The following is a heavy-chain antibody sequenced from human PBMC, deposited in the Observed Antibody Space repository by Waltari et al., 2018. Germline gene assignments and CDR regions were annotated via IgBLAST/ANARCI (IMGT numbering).Heavy chain of an antibody. Sequence: QVQLQQWGAGLLKPSETLSLTCAVYGGSFSGYYWSWIRQPPGKGLEWIGEINHSRSTNYNPSLKSRVTISVDTSKNQFSLKLSSVTAADTAVYYCARGPFSTSGWYWNFQHWGQGTLVTVSS. CDR3: ARGPFSTSGWYWNFQH. J-gene: IGHJ1*01. D-gene: IGHD6-19*01. CDR1: GGSFSGYY. CDR2: INHSRST. V-gene: IGHV4-34*01.